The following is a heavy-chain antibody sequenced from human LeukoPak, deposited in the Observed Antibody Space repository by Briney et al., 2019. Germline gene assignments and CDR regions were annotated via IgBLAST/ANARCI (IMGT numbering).Heavy chain of an antibody. CDR3: ARVTRWDWYFDL. D-gene: IGHD5-24*01. CDR1: GFTFSDHW. V-gene: IGHV3-74*01. Sequence: PGGSLRLSCAASGFTFSDHWMHWVRHAPGKGLVWISRIYSDGSTLNYADSVKGRFTISRDNAKNTLYLQMNSLRAEDTALYYCARVTRWDWYFDLWGRGALVTVSS. J-gene: IGHJ2*01. CDR2: IYSDGSTL.